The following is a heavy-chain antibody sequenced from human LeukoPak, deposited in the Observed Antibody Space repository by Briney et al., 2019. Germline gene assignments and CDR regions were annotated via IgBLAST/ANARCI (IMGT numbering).Heavy chain of an antibody. CDR3: ARLKAQSYYYMDV. CDR2: IYNSGST. D-gene: IGHD6-6*01. V-gene: IGHV4-4*07. J-gene: IGHJ6*03. CDR1: GGSISNYH. Sequence: SETLSLTCTVSGGSISNYHWSWIRQPAGKGLEWIGRIYNSGSTNCNPSLKSRVTMSVDTSKNQFSLKLSAVTAADTAVYYCARLKAQSYYYMDVWGKGTTVTVSS.